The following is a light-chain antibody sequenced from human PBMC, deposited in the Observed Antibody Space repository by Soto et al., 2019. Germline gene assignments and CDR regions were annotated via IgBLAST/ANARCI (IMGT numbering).Light chain of an antibody. CDR2: DVS. CDR3: SSYTSSNTYV. J-gene: IGLJ1*01. V-gene: IGLV2-14*03. CDR1: SSDVGGYNY. Sequence: QSVLTQPASWSGSPGQSVTISCTGTSSDVGGYNYVSWYQQHPGKAPKLMIYDVSNRPSGVSNRFSGSKSGYTASLTISGLQAEDEADYYCSSYTSSNTYVFGTGTKVTVL.